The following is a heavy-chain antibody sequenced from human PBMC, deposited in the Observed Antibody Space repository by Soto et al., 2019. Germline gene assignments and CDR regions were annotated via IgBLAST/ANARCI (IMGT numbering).Heavy chain of an antibody. Sequence: PSETLSLTCNVPGGSISSSSYYWGWSRQPPGKGLEWIGHIFHTGSTYYNPSLKSRVTISVDTSKNQFSLKLSSVTATDTAVYYCARRRIVVNTNFDYWGQGTLVTVSS. V-gene: IGHV4-39*01. CDR3: ARRRIVVNTNFDY. CDR2: IFHTGST. J-gene: IGHJ4*02. CDR1: GGSISSSSYY. D-gene: IGHD3-22*01.